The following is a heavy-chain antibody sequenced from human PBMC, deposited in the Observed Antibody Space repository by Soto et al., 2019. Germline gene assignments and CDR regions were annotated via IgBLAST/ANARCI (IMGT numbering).Heavy chain of an antibody. CDR2: ISAHNGNT. V-gene: IGHV1-18*01. CDR3: ARGRDGDY. J-gene: IGHJ4*02. D-gene: IGHD6-6*01. Sequence: QVHLVQSGAEVKKPGASVKVSCKGSGYDFTTYGITWVRQAPGQGLEWMAWISAHNGNTDYAQKLQGRVTVTRDTPTSTAYMELRSLRSDDTAVYYCARGRDGDYWGQGALVTVSS. CDR1: GYDFTTYG.